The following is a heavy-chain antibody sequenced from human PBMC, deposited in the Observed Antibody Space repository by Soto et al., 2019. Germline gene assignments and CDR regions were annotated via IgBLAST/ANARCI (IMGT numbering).Heavy chain of an antibody. J-gene: IGHJ4*02. D-gene: IGHD1-26*01. CDR3: AASGGGSLL. V-gene: IGHV3-33*01. Sequence: ESGGGVVQPGRSLRLSCAASGFTFSSYGMHWVRQAPGKGLEWVAVIWYDGSNKYYADSVKGRFTISRDNSKNTLYLQMNSLRAEDTAVYYCAASGGGSLLWGQGTLVTVSS. CDR2: IWYDGSNK. CDR1: GFTFSSYG.